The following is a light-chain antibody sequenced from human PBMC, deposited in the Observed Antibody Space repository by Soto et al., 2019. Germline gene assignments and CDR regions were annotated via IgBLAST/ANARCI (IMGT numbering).Light chain of an antibody. CDR2: EVT. CDR3: CSYGGPNIHWV. CDR1: SSDVGGYNY. V-gene: IGLV2-8*01. Sequence: QSALTQPPSASGSPGQSVTISCTGTSSDVGGYNYVSWYQQHPGKAPKLMIYEVTKRPSGVPDRFSGSKSGNTASLTVSGLHPEDEADYSCCSYGGPNIHWVFGGGTKLTVL. J-gene: IGLJ3*02.